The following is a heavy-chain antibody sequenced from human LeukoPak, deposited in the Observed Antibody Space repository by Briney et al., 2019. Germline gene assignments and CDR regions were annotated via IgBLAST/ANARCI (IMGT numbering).Heavy chain of an antibody. V-gene: IGHV4-4*07. CDR3: ARVRYSSLFDY. CDR1: GGSISSYY. D-gene: IGHD6-13*01. J-gene: IGHJ4*02. CDR2: IYTSGST. Sequence: SETLSLTCTVSGGSISSYYWSWLRQPAGKGLEWLGRIYTSGSTNYNPSLKSRVTMSVDTSKNQFSLKLSSVTAADTAVYYCARVRYSSLFDYWGQGTLVTVSS.